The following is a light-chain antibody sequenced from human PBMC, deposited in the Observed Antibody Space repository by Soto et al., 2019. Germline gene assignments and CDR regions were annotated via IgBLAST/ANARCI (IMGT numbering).Light chain of an antibody. CDR3: QQYGSSPWT. V-gene: IGKV3-15*01. Sequence: EMVLTQSPATLSVSPGERTTLSCRASQSVSRILAWYQQKPGQAPRLLIYGASTRATGIPVRFSGSGSGTEFTLTISSLQSEDFAVYYCQQYGSSPWTFGQGTKVDIK. CDR2: GAS. J-gene: IGKJ1*01. CDR1: QSVSRI.